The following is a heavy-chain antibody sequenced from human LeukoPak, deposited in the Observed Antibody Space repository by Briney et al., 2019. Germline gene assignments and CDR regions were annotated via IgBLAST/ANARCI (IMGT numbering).Heavy chain of an antibody. V-gene: IGHV3-30*02. J-gene: IGHJ4*02. CDR3: AKDRGYCSGGSCLEVDY. D-gene: IGHD2-15*01. CDR1: GFTFSNYG. Sequence: PGGSLRLSCAASGFTFSNYGMHWVRQAPGKGLEWVAVIWYDGSNKYYADSVKGRFTISRDNSKNTLYLQMNSLRAEDTAVYYCAKDRGYCSGGSCLEVDYWGQGTLVTVSS. CDR2: IWYDGSNK.